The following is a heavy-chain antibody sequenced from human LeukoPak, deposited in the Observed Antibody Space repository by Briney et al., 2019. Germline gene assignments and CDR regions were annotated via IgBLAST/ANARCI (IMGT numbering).Heavy chain of an antibody. V-gene: IGHV4-4*07. Sequence: SETLSLTCTVSGGSINSYYWNWIRQPAGKGLEWIGRIYNTGSTDYNPSLRSRVTMSVDTSKNQFSLKLRSVTAADTAVYYCARGDGYNGGDDCWGQGTLVTVSS. CDR2: IYNTGST. CDR1: GGSINSYY. J-gene: IGHJ4*02. CDR3: ARGDGYNGGDDC. D-gene: IGHD5-24*01.